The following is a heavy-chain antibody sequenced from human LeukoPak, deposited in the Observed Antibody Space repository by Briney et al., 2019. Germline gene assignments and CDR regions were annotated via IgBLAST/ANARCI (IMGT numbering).Heavy chain of an antibody. V-gene: IGHV3-33*08. Sequence: SGGSLRLSCAASEFTFSGYWMHWVRQAPGKGLEWVALIWSDGSNENYADSVKGRFTISRDTSRNTLYLQMHSLRAEDTAVYYCARDADTSGSYWYFDLWGRGTQVTVSS. D-gene: IGHD3-22*01. CDR3: ARDADTSGSYWYFDL. CDR1: EFTFSGYW. J-gene: IGHJ2*01. CDR2: IWSDGSNE.